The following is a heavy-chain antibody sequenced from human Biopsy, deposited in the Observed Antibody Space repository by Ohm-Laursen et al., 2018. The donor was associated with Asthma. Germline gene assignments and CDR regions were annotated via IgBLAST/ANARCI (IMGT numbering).Heavy chain of an antibody. Sequence: SLRLSCAASGFTFSSYSMNWVRQAPGKGLEWVSSISSSSSYIYYADSVKGRFTISRANAKNSLYLQMNSLRAEDTAVYYCARVDTIFGVVIPIYYYYGMDVWGQGTTVTVSS. V-gene: IGHV3-21*01. CDR2: ISSSSSYI. CDR1: GFTFSSYS. J-gene: IGHJ6*02. CDR3: ARVDTIFGVVIPIYYYYGMDV. D-gene: IGHD3-3*01.